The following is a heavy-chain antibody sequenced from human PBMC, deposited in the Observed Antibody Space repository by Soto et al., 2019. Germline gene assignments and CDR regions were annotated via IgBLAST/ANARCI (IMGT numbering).Heavy chain of an antibody. D-gene: IGHD6-13*01. CDR2: IYSGGST. V-gene: IGHV3-53*05. CDR3: AKDMRGLDSSSWSNWFDP. Sequence: GGSLRLSCAASGFTVSSNYMSWVRQAPGKGLEWVSVIYSGGSTYYADSVKGRFTISRDNAKNSLYLQMNSLRAEDTALYYCAKDMRGLDSSSWSNWFDPWGQGTLVTVSS. J-gene: IGHJ5*02. CDR1: GFTVSSNY.